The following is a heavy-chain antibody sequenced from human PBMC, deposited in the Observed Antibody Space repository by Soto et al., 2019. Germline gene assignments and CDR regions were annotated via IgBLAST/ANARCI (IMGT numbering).Heavy chain of an antibody. CDR1: GYTFTTYA. CDR2: INPASGHT. D-gene: IGHD1-26*01. CDR3: GRSVVGAAGEILYNAMDV. Sequence: QVQLVQSGAEVKKPGASVKVSCKASGYTFTTYALHWVRLAPGQRPEWMGWINPASGHTKYSKKFQDRVTITRDTSASTGYMELSSLRSEDTAVYYCGRSVVGAAGEILYNAMDVWGQGTTVTVSS. J-gene: IGHJ6*02. V-gene: IGHV1-3*01.